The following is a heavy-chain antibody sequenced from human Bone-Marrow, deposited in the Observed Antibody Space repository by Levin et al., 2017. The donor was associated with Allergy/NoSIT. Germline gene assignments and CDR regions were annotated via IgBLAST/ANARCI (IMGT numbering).Heavy chain of an antibody. CDR2: IYPGDSDT. CDR3: AKVLTGHLAFDT. J-gene: IGHJ3*02. CDR1: GYSFATDF. Sequence: KVSCQGSGYSFATDFIAWVRQMPGKGLESMGLIYPGDSDTRYNPSFQGQVTISADKSISTAYLQWRSLKTADTATYYCAKVLTGHLAFDTWGQGTTVTVSS. D-gene: IGHD3-16*01. V-gene: IGHV5-51*01.